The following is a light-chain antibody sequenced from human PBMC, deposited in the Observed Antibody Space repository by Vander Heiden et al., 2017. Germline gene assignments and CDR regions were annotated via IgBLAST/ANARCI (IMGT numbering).Light chain of an antibody. CDR2: GAS. V-gene: IGKV3-20*01. Sequence: EIVLTHSPGTLSLSPGARATLSCSASQSVSSSYLAWYQQKPGQAPRLLIYGASSRATGIPDRFSGSGSGTDFTLTISRLEPEDFAVYYCQQDGSSPRTFGQGTKVEIK. CDR1: QSVSSSY. J-gene: IGKJ1*01. CDR3: QQDGSSPRT.